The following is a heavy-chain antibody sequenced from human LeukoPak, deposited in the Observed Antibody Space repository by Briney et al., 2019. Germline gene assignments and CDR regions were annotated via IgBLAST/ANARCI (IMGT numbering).Heavy chain of an antibody. J-gene: IGHJ6*02. CDR3: ARHQSYYFDGTRYPSYYYGMDV. Sequence: SETLSLTCTVSGGSISSHYWSWIRQPPGKGLEWIGYIYYSGSTNYNPSLKSRVTISIDASKNQLSLILSSVTAAETAVYYCARHQSYYFDGTRYPSYYYGMDVWGQGTTVTVSS. CDR2: IYYSGST. CDR1: GGSISSHY. D-gene: IGHD3-22*01. V-gene: IGHV4-59*08.